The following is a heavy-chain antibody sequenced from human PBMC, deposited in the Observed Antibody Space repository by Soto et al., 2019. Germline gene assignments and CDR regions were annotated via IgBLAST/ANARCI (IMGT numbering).Heavy chain of an antibody. CDR1: GGTFSSDG. CDR3: ARGRDTYYYDSSGYSGWYFDL. J-gene: IGHJ2*01. CDR2: ITPILRAT. Sequence: SVKVSCKASGGTFSSDGISWVRQAPGQGREWMGGITPILRATKYAQKFQGRVTITADESTSTAYMELSSLRSEDTAVYYCARGRDTYYYDSSGYSGWYFDLWGRGTLVTVSS. D-gene: IGHD3-22*01. V-gene: IGHV1-69*13.